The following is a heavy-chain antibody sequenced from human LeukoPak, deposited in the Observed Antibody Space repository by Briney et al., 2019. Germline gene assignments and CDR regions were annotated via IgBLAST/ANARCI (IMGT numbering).Heavy chain of an antibody. Sequence: PSETLSLTCTVSGASISSGGHYWSWVRQHPGTGLEWIGYIYYSGSTYYSPSLKSRVTISVDTSKNQFSPKLSSVTAADTAVYYCARDGRGSGPFDYWGQGTLVTVSS. D-gene: IGHD2-15*01. CDR3: ARDGRGSGPFDY. CDR1: GASISSGGHY. J-gene: IGHJ4*02. V-gene: IGHV4-31*03. CDR2: IYYSGST.